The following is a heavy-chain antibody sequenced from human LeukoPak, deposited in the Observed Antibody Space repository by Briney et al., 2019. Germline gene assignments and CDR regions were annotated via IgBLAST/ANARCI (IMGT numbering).Heavy chain of an antibody. CDR1: AFTFSSFE. J-gene: IGHJ4*02. CDR3: ARGPGYSSSWYPRYFDY. V-gene: IGHV3-48*03. Sequence: GGSLRLSCAASAFTFSSFEMSWVRQAPGKGLEWVSYISSSGSAIYYADSVKGRFTISRDSAENSLYLQMNRLRDEDTAIYYCARGPGYSSSWYPRYFDYWGQGTQVTVSS. D-gene: IGHD6-13*01. CDR2: ISSSGSAI.